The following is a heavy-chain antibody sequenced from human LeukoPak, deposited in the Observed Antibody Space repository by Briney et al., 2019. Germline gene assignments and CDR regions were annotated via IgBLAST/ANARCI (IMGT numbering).Heavy chain of an antibody. CDR1: GFTFSSYG. D-gene: IGHD3-22*01. CDR3: AKDLDTMIVVVITTGLGY. CDR2: IRGSGDRT. J-gene: IGHJ4*02. Sequence: GGSLRLSCAASGFTFSSYGMSWVRQAPGKGLKWVSAIRGSGDRTYYADSVKGRFSISRDNSKNTLYLQMNSLRAEDTAVYYCAKDLDTMIVVVITTGLGYWGQGTLVTVSS. V-gene: IGHV3-23*01.